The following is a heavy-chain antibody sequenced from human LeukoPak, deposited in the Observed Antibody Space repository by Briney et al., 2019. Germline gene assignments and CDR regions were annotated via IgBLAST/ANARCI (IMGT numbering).Heavy chain of an antibody. CDR2: ISGTGGST. J-gene: IGHJ4*02. D-gene: IGHD3-10*01. CDR1: GFTFSSYA. Sequence: GGSLRLSCAPSGFTFSSYAMSWVRQAPGKGLEWVSAISGTGGSTYYADSVKGRFTISRDNSKNTLYLQMNSLRAEDTAVYYCAKVFSGSFDYWGQGTLVTVSS. CDR3: AKVFSGSFDY. V-gene: IGHV3-23*01.